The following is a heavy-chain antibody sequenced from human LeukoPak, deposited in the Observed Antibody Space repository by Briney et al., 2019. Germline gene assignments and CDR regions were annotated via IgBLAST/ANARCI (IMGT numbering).Heavy chain of an antibody. Sequence: GGSLRLSCAASGFTFSSYAMSWVRQAPGKGLEWVSAISGSGGSTYYADSVKGRFTISRDNSKNTLYLQMNSLRAEDTAVYYCARDRLHYDILTGHDYWGQGTLVTVSS. D-gene: IGHD3-9*01. J-gene: IGHJ4*02. CDR2: ISGSGGST. V-gene: IGHV3-23*01. CDR1: GFTFSSYA. CDR3: ARDRLHYDILTGHDY.